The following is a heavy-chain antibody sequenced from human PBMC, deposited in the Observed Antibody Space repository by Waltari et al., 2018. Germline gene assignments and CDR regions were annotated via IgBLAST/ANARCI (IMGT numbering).Heavy chain of an antibody. CDR3: ARGPRAVSGSGGAFDY. J-gene: IGHJ4*02. D-gene: IGHD6-19*01. Sequence: QVQLQESGPGLVKPSQTLSLTCTVSIGSISRGDYYWSWIRQSPGKGLEWIGYIYYSGSTFYNPSVNSRVTISVDTSQNQFSLKLTSVTAADTAVYYCARGPRAVSGSGGAFDYWGQGTLVTVSS. V-gene: IGHV4-30-4*08. CDR1: IGSISRGDYY. CDR2: IYYSGST.